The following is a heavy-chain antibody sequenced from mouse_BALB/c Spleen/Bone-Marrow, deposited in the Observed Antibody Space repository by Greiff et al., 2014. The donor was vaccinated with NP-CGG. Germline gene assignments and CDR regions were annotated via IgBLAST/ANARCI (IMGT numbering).Heavy chain of an antibody. CDR2: IYPGNVNT. CDR3: ARDTMDY. CDR1: GYTFTSYY. J-gene: IGHJ4*01. Sequence: VQLQQSRPELVKPGASVRISCKASGYTFTSYYIHWVKQRPGQGLEWIGWIYPGNVNTKYNEKFKGKATLTADKSFSTAYMQLSSLTSEDSAVYFCARDTMDYWGQGTSVTVSS. V-gene: IGHV1S56*01.